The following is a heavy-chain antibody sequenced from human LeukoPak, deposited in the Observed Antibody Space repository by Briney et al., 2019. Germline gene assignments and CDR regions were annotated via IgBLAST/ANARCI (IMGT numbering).Heavy chain of an antibody. CDR1: GYTFTSYG. V-gene: IGHV1-69*04. D-gene: IGHD2-2*01. CDR2: IIPILGIA. Sequence: GASVKVSCKASGYTFTSYGISWVRQAPGQGLEWMGRIIPILGIANYAQKFQGRVTITADKSTSTAYMELSSLRSEDTAVYYCARGREDCSSTSCYGDWFDPWGQGTLVTVSS. CDR3: ARGREDCSSTSCYGDWFDP. J-gene: IGHJ5*02.